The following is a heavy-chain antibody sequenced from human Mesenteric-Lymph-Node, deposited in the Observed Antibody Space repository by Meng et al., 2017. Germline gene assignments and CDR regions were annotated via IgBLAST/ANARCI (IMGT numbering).Heavy chain of an antibody. D-gene: IGHD1-20*01. V-gene: IGHV4-4*02. CDR1: GGSITSNNW. J-gene: IGHJ4*02. CDR3: ARASYSWNLGDF. Sequence: QVQLQESGPGLVKPSETLSLTCTDPGGSITSNNWWPWVRQPPGKGLEWIGEISQRGSTNYNPSLKSRVTISLDKSKNQFFLTLNSVTAADTAVYYCARASYSWNLGDFWGQGTLVTVSS. CDR2: ISQRGST.